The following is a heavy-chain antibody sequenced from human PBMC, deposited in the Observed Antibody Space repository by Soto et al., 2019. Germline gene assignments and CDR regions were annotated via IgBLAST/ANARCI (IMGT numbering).Heavy chain of an antibody. Sequence: QVHLVQSGAEVRKPGSSVKVSCKPSGATFSTYTTNWLGKAPGKGFEWMGRIIPLFGTTKYAQNFQERVTITAEESTSTAYMELSSLRAEDTAVYYCARRLDDRADDDFDVWGEGTAVTVSA. V-gene: IGHV1-69*18. CDR3: ARRLDDRADDDFDV. J-gene: IGHJ3*01. D-gene: IGHD6-25*01. CDR2: IIPLFGTT. CDR1: GATFSTYT.